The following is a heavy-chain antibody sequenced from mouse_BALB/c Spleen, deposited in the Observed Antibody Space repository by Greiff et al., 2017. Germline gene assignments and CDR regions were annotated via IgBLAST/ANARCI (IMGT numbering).Heavy chain of an antibody. CDR3: ARDGTLDY. V-gene: IGHV5-17*02. Sequence: EVQGVESGGGLVQPGGSRKLSCAASGFTFSSFGMHWVRQAPEKGLEWVAYIRSGSSTIYYADTVKGRFALSRDNPKNTLFLQMTSLRSEDTAMYYCARDGTLDYWGQGTTLTVAS. J-gene: IGHJ2*01. D-gene: IGHD4-1*01. CDR1: GFTFSSFG. CDR2: IRSGSSTI.